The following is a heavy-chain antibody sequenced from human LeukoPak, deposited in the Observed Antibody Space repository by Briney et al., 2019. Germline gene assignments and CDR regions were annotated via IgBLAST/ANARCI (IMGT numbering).Heavy chain of an antibody. D-gene: IGHD6-19*01. CDR2: ISSSSSTI. J-gene: IGHJ3*02. Sequence: GRSLRLSCAASGFTFSTYAMHWVRQAPGKGLEWVSYISSSSSTIYYADSVKGRFTISRDNAKNSLYLQMNSLRAEDTAVYYCARDQGIAVAGNDAFDIWGQGTMVTVSS. CDR1: GFTFSTYA. CDR3: ARDQGIAVAGNDAFDI. V-gene: IGHV3-48*01.